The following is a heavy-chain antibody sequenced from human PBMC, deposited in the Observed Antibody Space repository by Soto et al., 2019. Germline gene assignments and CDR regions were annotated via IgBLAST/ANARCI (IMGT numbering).Heavy chain of an antibody. Sequence: EVQLAESGGGMVQPGGSLRLSCVASGFTFSSYDMHWVRQAPGKGLEYVSSISSNGGTTYYGNSVKGRFTISRDNSKNTLYLQMGSLRAQDMAVYYCVIRVSGNYDYWGQGTVVTVTS. D-gene: IGHD1-7*01. CDR3: VIRVSGNYDY. V-gene: IGHV3-64*01. J-gene: IGHJ4*02. CDR1: GFTFSSYD. CDR2: ISSNGGTT.